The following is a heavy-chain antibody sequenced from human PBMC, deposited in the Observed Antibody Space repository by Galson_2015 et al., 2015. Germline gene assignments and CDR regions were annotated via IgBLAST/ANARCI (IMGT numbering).Heavy chain of an antibody. D-gene: IGHD2-15*01. V-gene: IGHV3-30*18. CDR1: GFTFSNYG. J-gene: IGHJ4*02. CDR3: AKDLTRYCSGGSCDNFDY. CDR2: LSYDGSNK. Sequence: SLRLSCAASGFTFSNYGMHWVRQAPGKGLEWVAVLSYDGSNKYYADSVKGRFTISRGNSKNTLYLQMNSLRPEDTAVYYCAKDLTRYCSGGSCDNFDYWGQGTLVTVSS.